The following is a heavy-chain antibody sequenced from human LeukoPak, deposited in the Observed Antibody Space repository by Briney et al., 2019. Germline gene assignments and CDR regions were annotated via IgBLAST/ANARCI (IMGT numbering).Heavy chain of an antibody. CDR3: ARGLSNWFDP. Sequence: KPSETLSLTCSVSGGSISSSSYYWSWIRQPPGKGLEWIGEINHSGSTNYNPSLKSRVTISVDTSKNQFSLKLSSVTAADTAVYYCARGLSNWFDPWGQGTLVTVSS. J-gene: IGHJ5*02. CDR2: INHSGST. V-gene: IGHV4-39*07. CDR1: GGSISSSSYY.